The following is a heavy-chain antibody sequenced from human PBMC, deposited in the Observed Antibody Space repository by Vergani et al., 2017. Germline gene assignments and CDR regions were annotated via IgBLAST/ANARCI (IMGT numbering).Heavy chain of an antibody. CDR2: IYYTGTT. D-gene: IGHD6-19*01. V-gene: IGHV4-39*01. Sequence: QVQLQESGPGLVKPSETLSLTCTVSGGSIGSNSYYCGWIRQPPGKGLEWIGTIYYTGTTYYNEAHKSRLTISVDTSKNQFSLNLTSVTAADTAVYYCTRHGRSGWAGYFQHWGQGTLVTASS. CDR1: GGSIGSNSYY. J-gene: IGHJ1*01. CDR3: TRHGRSGWAGYFQH.